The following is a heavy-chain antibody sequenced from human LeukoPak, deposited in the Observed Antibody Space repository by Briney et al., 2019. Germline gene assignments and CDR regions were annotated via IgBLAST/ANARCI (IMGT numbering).Heavy chain of an antibody. CDR1: GFTFSRYC. D-gene: IGHD6-13*01. CDR2: ISSSSSYI. J-gene: IGHJ4*02. V-gene: IGHV3-21*01. Sequence: GGSLRLSCAASGFTFSRYCMTWVRQAPGKGLEWVSSISSSSSYIYYADSVKGRFTISRDNAKNSLYLQMNSLRAEDTAVYYCAAGIAAAGESYWGQGTLVTVSS. CDR3: AAGIAAAGESY.